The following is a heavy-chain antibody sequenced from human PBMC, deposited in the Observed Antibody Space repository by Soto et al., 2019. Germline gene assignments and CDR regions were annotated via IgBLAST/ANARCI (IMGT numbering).Heavy chain of an antibody. CDR2: ISSDESNI. Sequence: GGSLRLSCAASGFTFSNSAMHWVRQAPGKGLEWVAVISSDESNIYYADSMKGRFTISRDNSKNTLYLQMNSLRAEDTAVYYCAKDGSGLRFLEWLLYLEYWGQGTLVTVS. J-gene: IGHJ4*02. CDR3: AKDGSGLRFLEWLLYLEY. CDR1: GFTFSNSA. D-gene: IGHD3-3*01. V-gene: IGHV3-30*04.